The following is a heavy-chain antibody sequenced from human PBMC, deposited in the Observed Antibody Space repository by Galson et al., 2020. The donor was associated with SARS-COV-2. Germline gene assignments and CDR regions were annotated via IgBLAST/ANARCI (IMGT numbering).Heavy chain of an antibody. V-gene: IGHV3-23*01. Sequence: AAAGFNIKSYGMSWVRQAPGKGLEWLSTITGSGGHTFYADSVKGRLTISRDNSKNTLYLQMSSLRAEDTAVYYCAKRDSSGQYYFDYWGQGTLVTVSS. CDR2: ITGSGGHT. J-gene: IGHJ4*02. D-gene: IGHD6-19*01. CDR3: AKRDSSGQYYFDY. CDR1: GFNIKSYG.